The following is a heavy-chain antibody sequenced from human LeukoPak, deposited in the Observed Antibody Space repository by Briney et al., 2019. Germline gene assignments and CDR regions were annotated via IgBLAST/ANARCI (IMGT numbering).Heavy chain of an antibody. CDR2: IIPVLDIA. CDR1: GGTFSAYA. CDR3: ARDLYDSSGYDLEITRIPSGY. D-gene: IGHD3-22*01. J-gene: IGHJ4*02. V-gene: IGHV1-69*04. Sequence: GASVKVSCKASGGTFSAYAFTWVRQAPGQGLEWMGKIIPVLDIANYAQKFQGRVTITADRSTSTTYMELSSLRSEDTAVYYCARDLYDSSGYDLEITRIPSGYWGQGTLVTVSS.